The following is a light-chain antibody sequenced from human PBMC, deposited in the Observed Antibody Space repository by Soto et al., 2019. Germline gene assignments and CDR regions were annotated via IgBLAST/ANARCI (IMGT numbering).Light chain of an antibody. J-gene: IGKJ4*01. V-gene: IGKV3-20*01. CDR1: QSVSSSY. Sequence: EIVLTQSPGTLSLSPGYRASLSCRTSQSVSSSYLAWYQQKPGQAPRLLIYGTSSRATGIPDRFSGSGSGTDFTLTISRLEPEDFAVYYCQQYGTSPLTFGGGTKVDIK. CDR2: GTS. CDR3: QQYGTSPLT.